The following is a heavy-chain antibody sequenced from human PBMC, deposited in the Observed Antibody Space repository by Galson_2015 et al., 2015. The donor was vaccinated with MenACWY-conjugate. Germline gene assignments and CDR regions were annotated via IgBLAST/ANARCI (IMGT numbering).Heavy chain of an antibody. Sequence: TLSLTCTVSGGSASSSGYYWTWIRQPPGKGLEWIGLIYDSGTTKYNPSLKGRVTISLDTSKNQVSLKLSSVTAADTAVYCCAREFSYWGQGTLVTVSS. J-gene: IGHJ4*02. CDR2: IYDSGTT. CDR3: AREFSY. CDR1: GGSASSSGYY. V-gene: IGHV4-61*08. D-gene: IGHD2/OR15-2a*01.